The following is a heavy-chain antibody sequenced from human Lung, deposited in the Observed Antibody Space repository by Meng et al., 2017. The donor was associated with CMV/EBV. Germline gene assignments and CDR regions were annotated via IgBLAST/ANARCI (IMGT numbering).Heavy chain of an antibody. CDR2: IIPVFGTP. Sequence: SVXVSCKVYGGTFSSNPISWVRQAPGQGLEWMGGIIPVFGTPNYGQKFQGRVTITSDESTSTAYMELSSLRSNDTAIYYCARERQGFGYYYGMDVWGQGTAVTVSS. J-gene: IGHJ6*02. CDR3: ARERQGFGYYYGMDV. CDR1: GGTFSSNP. D-gene: IGHD3-3*01. V-gene: IGHV1-69*13.